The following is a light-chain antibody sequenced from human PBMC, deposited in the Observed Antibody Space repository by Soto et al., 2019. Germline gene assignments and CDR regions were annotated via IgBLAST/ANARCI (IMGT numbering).Light chain of an antibody. Sequence: ETEMTQSPATRSVSPWERATLSCRASQSVSSNLAWYQQKPGQAPTLLIYGASTSATGIPARFSGSGSGREFTPTISSLQSEDVAVYYCQQYNNWPPVTFGEGTKVDIK. V-gene: IGKV3-15*01. CDR2: GAS. CDR1: QSVSSN. J-gene: IGKJ1*01. CDR3: QQYNNWPPVT.